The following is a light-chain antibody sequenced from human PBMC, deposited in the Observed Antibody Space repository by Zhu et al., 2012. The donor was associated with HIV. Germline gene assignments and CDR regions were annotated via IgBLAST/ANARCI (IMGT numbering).Light chain of an antibody. J-gene: IGKJ1*01. Sequence: IVMTQSPATLSVSLGERVTLSCRASQSISSNLAWYQQKPGQAPRLVIYGAFIRATGIPARFSGSGSGTEFSLTISSLESEDFAVYYCQQYDNSWTFGQGTKVEIK. V-gene: IGKV3-15*01. CDR1: QSISSN. CDR2: GAF. CDR3: QQYDNSWT.